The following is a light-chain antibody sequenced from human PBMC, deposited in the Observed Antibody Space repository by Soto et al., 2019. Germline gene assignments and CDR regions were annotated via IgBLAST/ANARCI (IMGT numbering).Light chain of an antibody. Sequence: EIVMTQSPATLSVSPVEIAKLYFIAGQGVTTNFAWYQQKSGQSPRLLIYDVSIRATGVPARFSATGSETDFTLTIDGLQPEDFATYYCQETYGAPLTCGQGTKGDIK. CDR2: DVS. CDR1: QGVTTN. CDR3: QETYGAPLT. J-gene: IGKJ1*01. V-gene: IGKV3-15*01.